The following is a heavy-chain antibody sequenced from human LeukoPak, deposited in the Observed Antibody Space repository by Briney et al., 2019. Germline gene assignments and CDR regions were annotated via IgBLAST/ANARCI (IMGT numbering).Heavy chain of an antibody. J-gene: IGHJ4*02. CDR3: AKMVGFFNYFDC. V-gene: IGHV3-23*01. D-gene: IGHD3-10*01. CDR2: IYENGGTT. CDR1: GFTFRSHA. Sequence: GALRLSCVGSGFTFRSHAMSWVRQAPEKGLEFVSGIYENGGTTYYADSVKGRFTISRDNSKNTLYLQMNSLRAEDTAVYYCAKMVGFFNYFDCWGQGTLVTVSS.